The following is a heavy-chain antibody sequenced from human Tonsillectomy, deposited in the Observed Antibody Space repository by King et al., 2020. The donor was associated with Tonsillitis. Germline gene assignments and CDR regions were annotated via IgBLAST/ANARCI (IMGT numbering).Heavy chain of an antibody. CDR2: FDPEDGET. J-gene: IGHJ4*02. CDR1: GYTLTELS. V-gene: IGHV1-24*01. Sequence: QLVQSGAEVKKPGASVKVSCKVSGYTLTELSIHWVRQAPGKGLEWMGGFDPEDGETIFAQKFQGRVTMTEDTSTDTAYMELSSLRSEDTAVYYCATLYSGYSYAYGDVSTDYWGQGTLVTVSS. D-gene: IGHD5-18*01. CDR3: ATLYSGYSYAYGDVSTDY.